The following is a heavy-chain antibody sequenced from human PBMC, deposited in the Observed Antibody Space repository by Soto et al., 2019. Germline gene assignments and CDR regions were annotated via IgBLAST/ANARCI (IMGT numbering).Heavy chain of an antibody. CDR2: IYYSGNT. CDR1: GGSTSSDNY. J-gene: IGHJ4*02. CDR3: AREGGESSDGLYYFDS. D-gene: IGHD3-16*01. V-gene: IGHV4-30-4*01. Sequence: QAQLQESGPGLVKPSQTLSLTCTVSGGSTSSDNYWSWIRQPPGKGLAWIGLIYYSGNTDYNPSRKSRHPISIDTSKNQSALKLSSVTAADTAVYFCAREGGESSDGLYYFDSWGEGSLVTVSS.